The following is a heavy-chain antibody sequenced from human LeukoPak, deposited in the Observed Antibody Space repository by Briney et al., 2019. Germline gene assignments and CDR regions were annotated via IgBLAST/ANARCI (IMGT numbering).Heavy chain of an antibody. J-gene: IGHJ4*02. Sequence: GGSLRLSCAASGFTFSDYYMSWIRQAPGKGLEWVSYISSSSSYTNYADSVKGRFTISRDNAKNSLYLQMNSLRAEDTAVYYCARVIAAAGLTFDYWDQGTLVTVSS. V-gene: IGHV3-11*05. CDR2: ISSSSSYT. CDR3: ARVIAAAGLTFDY. D-gene: IGHD6-13*01. CDR1: GFTFSDYY.